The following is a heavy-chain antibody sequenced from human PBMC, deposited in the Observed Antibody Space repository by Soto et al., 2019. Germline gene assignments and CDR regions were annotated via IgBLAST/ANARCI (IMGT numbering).Heavy chain of an antibody. CDR3: ARSVAVPGAHIDY. Sequence: SETLSLTCTVSGGSISTHYWTWIRQPPGKGLEWIGYIFYNGRTNYNPSLESRVTMSVDTSKSQFSLRLSSVTAADTAVYFCARSVAVPGAHIDYWGQGTQVTVSS. V-gene: IGHV4-59*11. D-gene: IGHD6-19*01. CDR2: IFYNGRT. CDR1: GGSISTHY. J-gene: IGHJ4*02.